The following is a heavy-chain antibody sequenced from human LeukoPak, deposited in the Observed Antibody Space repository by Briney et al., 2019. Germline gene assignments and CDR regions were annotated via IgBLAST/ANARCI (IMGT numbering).Heavy chain of an antibody. D-gene: IGHD3-10*01. J-gene: IGHJ4*02. Sequence: ASVKVSCKASGYTFTGYYMHWVRQAPGQGLEWMGWINPNSGGTNYAQKFQGRVTMTRDTSISTAYMELSRLRSDDTAVYYCARDSLWFGELLPQYYFDYWDQGTLVTVSS. CDR3: ARDSLWFGELLPQYYFDY. V-gene: IGHV1-2*02. CDR2: INPNSGGT. CDR1: GYTFTGYY.